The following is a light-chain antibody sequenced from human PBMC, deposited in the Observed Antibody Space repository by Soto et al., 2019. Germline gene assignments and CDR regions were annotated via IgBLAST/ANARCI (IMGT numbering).Light chain of an antibody. J-gene: IGKJ2*01. CDR2: GAS. Sequence: EIVMTQSPATLSVSPGERATLSCRASQSVSSNLAWYQQKPGQAPRLLIYGASTRATGIPARFSGSGSGTECTLTISSLQSEDFAVYYCQQYSNWPRTFGQGTKLEIK. V-gene: IGKV3-15*01. CDR3: QQYSNWPRT. CDR1: QSVSSN.